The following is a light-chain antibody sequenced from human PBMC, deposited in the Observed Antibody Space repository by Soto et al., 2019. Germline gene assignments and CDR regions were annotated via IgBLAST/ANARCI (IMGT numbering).Light chain of an antibody. V-gene: IGLV1-40*01. J-gene: IGLJ1*01. Sequence: QLVLTQPPSVSGAPGQRVTISCTGSSSNIGAGYDVQWYQQLPGTAPKLLIYDNSQRPSGVPDRLSGSKSGTSASLAITGLQAEDEADYYCQSYDSSLSGSYVFGTGTKLTVL. CDR2: DNS. CDR1: SSNIGAGYD. CDR3: QSYDSSLSGSYV.